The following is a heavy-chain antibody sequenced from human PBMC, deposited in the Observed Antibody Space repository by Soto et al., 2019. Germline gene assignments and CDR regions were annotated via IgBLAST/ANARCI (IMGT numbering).Heavy chain of an antibody. V-gene: IGHV3-23*01. CDR3: AKSRAISVGASYYYSMDV. CDR1: GFTFSNYA. Sequence: EVQLLESGGGLEQPGGSLRLSCAASGFTFSNYAMTWVRQAPGEGLEWVSTVSDSGGSTYYADSVKGRFTISRDNSKNTLYLQMNSLRAEDTALYYCAKSRAISVGASYYYSMDVWGQGTTVTVSS. CDR2: VSDSGGST. D-gene: IGHD1-26*01. J-gene: IGHJ6*03.